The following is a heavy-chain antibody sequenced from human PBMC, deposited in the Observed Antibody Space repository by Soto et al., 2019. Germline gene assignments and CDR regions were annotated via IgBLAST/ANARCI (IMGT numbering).Heavy chain of an antibody. CDR1: GFTFDDYA. CDR2: ISWNSGSI. Sequence: EVQLVESGGGLVQPGRSLRLSCAASGFTFDDYAMHWVRQAPGKGLEWVSGISWNSGSIGYADSVKGRFTISRDNAKHSLYLQMNSLRAEDTALYYCAKALYGDYVYYFDYWGQGTLVTVSS. D-gene: IGHD4-17*01. V-gene: IGHV3-9*01. J-gene: IGHJ4*02. CDR3: AKALYGDYVYYFDY.